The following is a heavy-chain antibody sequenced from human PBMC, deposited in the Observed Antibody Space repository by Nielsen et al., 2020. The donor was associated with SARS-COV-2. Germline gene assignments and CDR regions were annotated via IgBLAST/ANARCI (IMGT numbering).Heavy chain of an antibody. CDR2: INHSGST. J-gene: IGHJ4*02. V-gene: IGHV4-34*01. CDR3: ARFEYSSSSGWVILVDY. D-gene: IGHD6-6*01. CDR1: GGSFSGYY. Sequence: SETLSLTCAVYGGSFSGYYWSWIRQPPGKGLEWIGEINHSGSTNYNPSLKSRVTISVDTSKNQFSLKLSSVTAADTAVYYCARFEYSSSSGWVILVDYWGQGTLVTVSS.